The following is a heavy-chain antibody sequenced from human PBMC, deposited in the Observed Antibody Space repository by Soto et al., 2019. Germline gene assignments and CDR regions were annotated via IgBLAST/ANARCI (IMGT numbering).Heavy chain of an antibody. Sequence: QGHLVQSGAEVKKPGASVKVSCKASGYTFTRYGISWVRQAPGQGLEWMGWISGYNGDTNYAQNLQERVTMTIDTPTNTAYMGLRSLTSDDAAVYYCAKNGQPPYYYYGLDDWGQGTTVTVSS. D-gene: IGHD2-8*01. CDR2: ISGYNGDT. CDR1: GYTFTRYG. CDR3: AKNGQPPYYYYGLDD. V-gene: IGHV1-18*01. J-gene: IGHJ6*02.